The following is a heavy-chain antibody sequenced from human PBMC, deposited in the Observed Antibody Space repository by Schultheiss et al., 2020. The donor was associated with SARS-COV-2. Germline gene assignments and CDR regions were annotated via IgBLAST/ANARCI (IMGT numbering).Heavy chain of an antibody. CDR1: GDSIRSGDYY. V-gene: IGHV4-30-4*08. D-gene: IGHD1-26*01. CDR3: ARVGVGVTTGVFDD. CDR2: IYYSGTT. Sequence: SETLSLTCTVSGDSIRSGDYYYNWIRQSPGKGLEWLGYIYYSGTTSYNTSLSTRIDISIDRSKNQISLKLSSVTAADTAVYYCARVGVGVTTGVFDDWGQGTLVTVSS. J-gene: IGHJ4*02.